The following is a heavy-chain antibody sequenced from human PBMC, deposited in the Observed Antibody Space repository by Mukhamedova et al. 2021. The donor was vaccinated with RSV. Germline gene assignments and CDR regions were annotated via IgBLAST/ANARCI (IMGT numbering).Heavy chain of an antibody. J-gene: IGHJ4*02. Sequence: GKGRFTISRDNAKNSLYLQMNSLRAEDTALYYCTKCVNYEWNTGRVGIDYWGQGTLVTVSS. D-gene: IGHD1/OR15-1a*01. V-gene: IGHV3-9*01. CDR3: TKCVNYEWNTGRVGIDY.